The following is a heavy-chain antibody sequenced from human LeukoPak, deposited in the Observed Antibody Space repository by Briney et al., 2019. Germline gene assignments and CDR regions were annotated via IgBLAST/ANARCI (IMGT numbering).Heavy chain of an antibody. J-gene: IGHJ4*02. CDR2: IYTSGST. CDR1: GGSISSARYY. V-gene: IGHV4-61*02. Sequence: SETLSLTCTVSGGSISSARYYWSWIRQPAGKGLEWIGRIYTSGSTDYNPSLKSRVTISLDTPKNQFSLKLNSVSAADTAAYYCATEREGPYGYLDYWGQGSLVTVSS. CDR3: ATEREGPYGYLDY. D-gene: IGHD4-17*01.